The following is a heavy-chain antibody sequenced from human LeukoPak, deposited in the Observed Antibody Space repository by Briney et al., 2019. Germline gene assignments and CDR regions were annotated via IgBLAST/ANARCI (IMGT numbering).Heavy chain of an antibody. CDR3: ARAVAAEQDWFDP. J-gene: IGHJ5*02. CDR2: INPNSGGT. D-gene: IGHD6-19*01. CDR1: GYTFTGYY. Sequence: GASVKVSCKASGYTFTGYYMHWVRQAPGQGLEWMGWINPNSGGTNYAQKFQGWVTMTRDTSISTAYMELSRLRSDDTAVYYCARAVAAEQDWFDPWGQGTLVTVSS. V-gene: IGHV1-2*04.